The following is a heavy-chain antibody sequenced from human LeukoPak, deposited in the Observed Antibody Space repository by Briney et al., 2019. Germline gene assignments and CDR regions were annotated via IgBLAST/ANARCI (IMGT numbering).Heavy chain of an antibody. J-gene: IGHJ4*02. CDR1: GGSISSYY. CDR2: IYYSGST. D-gene: IGHD3-10*01. CDR3: ARGLVLWFGVIDY. V-gene: IGHV4-59*12. Sequence: SETLSLTCTVSGGSISSYYWSWIRQPPGKGLEWIGYIYYSGSTNYNPSLKSRVTISVDTSKNQFSLKLSSVTAADMAVYYCARGLVLWFGVIDYWGQGTLVTVSS.